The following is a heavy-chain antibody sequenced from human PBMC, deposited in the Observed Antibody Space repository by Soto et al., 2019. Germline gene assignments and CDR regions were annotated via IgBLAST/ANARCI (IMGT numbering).Heavy chain of an antibody. CDR2: IYHSGTT. CDR3: ATEYYDSRGYYYIDS. CDR1: GGSISSGGYY. J-gene: IGHJ4*02. D-gene: IGHD3-22*01. Sequence: SETLSLTCTVSGGSISSGGYYCSWIRQHPGKGLEWIGHIYHSGTTYYNPSLKSRVTISVDTSKNQISLKLTSVSAADTAVYYCATEYYDSRGYYYIDSWGQGTLVTVSS. V-gene: IGHV4-31*03.